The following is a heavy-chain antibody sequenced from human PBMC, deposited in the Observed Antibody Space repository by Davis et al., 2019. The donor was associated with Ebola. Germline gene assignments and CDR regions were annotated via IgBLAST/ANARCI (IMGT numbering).Heavy chain of an antibody. Sequence: PGGSLRLSCAASGFTFSSYWMHWVRQAPGKGLVWVSRINSDGSSTSYADSVKGRFTISRDNAKNTLYLQMNSLRAEDTAVYYCARGFKDFWSGYSTPYNWFDPWGQGTLVTVSS. CDR3: ARGFKDFWSGYSTPYNWFDP. CDR2: INSDGSST. V-gene: IGHV3-74*01. D-gene: IGHD3-3*01. CDR1: GFTFSSYW. J-gene: IGHJ5*02.